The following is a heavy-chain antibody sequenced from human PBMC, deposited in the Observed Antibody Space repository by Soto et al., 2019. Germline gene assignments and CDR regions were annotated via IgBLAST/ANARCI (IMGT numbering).Heavy chain of an antibody. Sequence: EVQLVESGGGLVKPGGSLRLSCAASGFTFSNAWMTWVGQAPGKGLEWVGRIKSKTDGGTTDYAAPVKGRFTISRDDSKNTLYLQMNSLKTEDTAVYYCTTVPYGSGSYLRRRSFDYWGQGTLVTVSS. CDR1: GFTFSNAW. V-gene: IGHV3-15*01. D-gene: IGHD3-10*01. CDR3: TTVPYGSGSYLRRRSFDY. CDR2: IKSKTDGGTT. J-gene: IGHJ4*02.